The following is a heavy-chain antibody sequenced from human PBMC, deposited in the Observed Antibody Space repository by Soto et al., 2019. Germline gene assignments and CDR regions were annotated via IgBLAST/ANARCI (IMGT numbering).Heavy chain of an antibody. J-gene: IGHJ6*02. D-gene: IGHD5-18*01. CDR3: AKHLNVDTAPLWSYYYYYGMDV. V-gene: IGHV3-23*01. CDR1: GFTFSSYA. CDR2: ISGSGGST. Sequence: GGSLRLSCAASGFTFSSYAMSWVRQAPGKGLEWVSAISGSGGSTYYADSVKGRFTISRDNSKNALYLQMNSLRAEDTAVYYCAKHLNVDTAPLWSYYYYYGMDVWGQGTTVTVSS.